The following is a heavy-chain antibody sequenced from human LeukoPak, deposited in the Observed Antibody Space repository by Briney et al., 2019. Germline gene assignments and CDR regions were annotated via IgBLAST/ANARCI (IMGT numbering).Heavy chain of an antibody. D-gene: IGHD3-10*01. J-gene: IGHJ4*02. Sequence: GGSLRLSCAASGFTFDDNAMHWGRKAPGTGLELVSGIYWNSGSIGYADSVKGRFTISRDNAKNSLYLQMNRLRAEDTALYYCAKDMERGSGSYYNFDYWGQGTLVTVSS. CDR3: AKDMERGSGSYYNFDY. CDR1: GFTFDDNA. CDR2: IYWNSGSI. V-gene: IGHV3-9*01.